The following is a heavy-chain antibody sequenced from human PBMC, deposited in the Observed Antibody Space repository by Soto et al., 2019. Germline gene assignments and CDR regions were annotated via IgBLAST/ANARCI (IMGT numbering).Heavy chain of an antibody. CDR2: IIPIFGTA. CDR1: GGTFSSYA. Sequence: SVKISCKASGGTFSSYAISWVRQAPGQGLEWMGGIIPIFGTANYAQKFQGRVTITADESTSTAYMELSSLRSEDTAVYYCARDVVRDYYGSGSYYKGHGMDVWGQGTTVTVSS. CDR3: ARDVVRDYYGSGSYYKGHGMDV. V-gene: IGHV1-69*13. D-gene: IGHD3-10*01. J-gene: IGHJ6*02.